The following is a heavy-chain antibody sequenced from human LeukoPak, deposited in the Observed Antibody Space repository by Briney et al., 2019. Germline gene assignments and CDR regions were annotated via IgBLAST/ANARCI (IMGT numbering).Heavy chain of an antibody. CDR3: ARSLTTVTTLVDNFDY. V-gene: IGHV1-18*01. Sequence: ASVKVSCKASGYTFTSYGISWVRQAPGQGLEWMGWISAYNGNTNYAQKLQGRVTMTTDTSTSTAYMELRSLRSDDTAVYYCARSLTTVTTLVDNFDYWGQGTLVTVSS. CDR2: ISAYNGNT. CDR1: GYTFTSYG. D-gene: IGHD4-17*01. J-gene: IGHJ4*02.